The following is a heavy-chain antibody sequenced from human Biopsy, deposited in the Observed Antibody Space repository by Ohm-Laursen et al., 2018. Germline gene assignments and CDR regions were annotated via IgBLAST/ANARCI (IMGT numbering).Heavy chain of an antibody. J-gene: IGHJ4*02. D-gene: IGHD3-16*02. Sequence: ASVKVSCKASGYTFTTYAISWVRQAPGQGLEWMGWISTYNGNTNYAQKVQGRVTMTTDTSTSTAYMELRSLRSDDTAVYYCARGEVTFGELIVSLDSWGQGTLVTVSS. CDR2: ISTYNGNT. V-gene: IGHV1-18*01. CDR1: GYTFTTYA. CDR3: ARGEVTFGELIVSLDS.